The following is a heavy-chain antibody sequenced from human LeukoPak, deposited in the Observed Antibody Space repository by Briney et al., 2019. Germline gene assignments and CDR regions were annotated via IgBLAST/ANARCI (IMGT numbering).Heavy chain of an antibody. D-gene: IGHD3-10*01. CDR1: GGSISSSNYD. V-gene: IGHV4-39*01. CDR2: IYYTGST. Sequence: SETLSLTCTVSGGSISSSNYDWAWIRQPTGKGLEWIGSIYYTGSTYYNPSLKSRVTMSVDTSKNQFSLKVSSVTAADTAVYYCARLSGVPGDPDYWGQGTLVTVSS. CDR3: ARLSGVPGDPDY. J-gene: IGHJ4*02.